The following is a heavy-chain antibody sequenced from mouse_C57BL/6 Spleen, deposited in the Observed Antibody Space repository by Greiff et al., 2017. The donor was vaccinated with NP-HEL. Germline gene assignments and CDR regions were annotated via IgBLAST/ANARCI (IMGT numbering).Heavy chain of an antibody. V-gene: IGHV1-82*01. CDR1: GYAFSSSW. CDR2: IYPGDGDT. J-gene: IGHJ2*01. Sequence: QVQLKQSGPELVKPGASVKISCKASGYAFSSSWMNWVKQRPGKGLEWIGRIYPGDGDTNYNGKFKGKATLTADKSSSTAYMQLSSLTSEDSAVYFCARRDYYGSSSDYWGQGTTLTVSS. D-gene: IGHD1-1*01. CDR3: ARRDYYGSSSDY.